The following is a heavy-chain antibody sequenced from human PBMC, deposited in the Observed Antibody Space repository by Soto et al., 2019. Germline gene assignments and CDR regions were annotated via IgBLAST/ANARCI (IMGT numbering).Heavy chain of an antibody. J-gene: IGHJ5*02. Sequence: QVQLQESGPGLVKPSGTLSLTCVVSGASVSRDNWWGWVRRPPGKGLEWIGEIYHTGSTNYNPSLKSRLSLSGDPSKNHVSVQLSSLTAADTAIYYCARVSASSLLRGVIITWGQGTRFSVSS. CDR3: ARVSASSLLRGVIIT. V-gene: IGHV4-4*02. CDR1: GASVSRDNW. CDR2: IYHTGST. D-gene: IGHD3-10*01.